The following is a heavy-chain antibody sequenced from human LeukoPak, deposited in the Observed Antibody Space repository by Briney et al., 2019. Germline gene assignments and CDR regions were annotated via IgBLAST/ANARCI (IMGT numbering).Heavy chain of an antibody. D-gene: IGHD1-1*01. CDR2: IYHSGST. V-gene: IGHV4-38-2*02. CDR1: GYSISSGYY. Sequence: SETLSLTCTVSGYSISSGYYWGWIRQPPGKGLEWIGSIYHSGSTYYNPSLKSRVTISVDTSKNQFSLKLSSVTAADTAVYYCAGKYSPWKVWGQGTTVTVSS. J-gene: IGHJ6*02. CDR3: AGKYSPWKV.